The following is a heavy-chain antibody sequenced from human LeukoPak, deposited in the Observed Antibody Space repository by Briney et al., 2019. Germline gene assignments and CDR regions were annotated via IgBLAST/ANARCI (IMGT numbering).Heavy chain of an antibody. CDR2: ISNSGST. D-gene: IGHD2-15*01. Sequence: PSETLSLTCTVSGGSTSSHYWTWIRQSPVKGLEWIGDISNSGSTSYNPSLKSRVTISIDTSKNQFSLKLSSVTAADTAVYYCGRDALVGYFSYYYMDVWGKGTTVTVS. J-gene: IGHJ6*03. CDR1: GGSTSSHY. CDR3: GRDALVGYFSYYYMDV. V-gene: IGHV4-59*11.